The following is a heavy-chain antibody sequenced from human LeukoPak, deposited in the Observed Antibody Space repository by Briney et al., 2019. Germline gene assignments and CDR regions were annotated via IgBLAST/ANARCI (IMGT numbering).Heavy chain of an antibody. CDR2: ISWNSGSI. J-gene: IGHJ4*02. CDR1: GFTFDDYA. V-gene: IGHV3-9*01. CDR3: AKDSTYYYDSSGYNPFDY. D-gene: IGHD3-22*01. Sequence: PGRSLRLSCAASGFTFDDYAMHWVRQAPGKGLEWVSGISWNSGSIGYADSVKGRFTISRDNAKNSLYLQMNSLRAEDTALYYCAKDSTYYYDSSGYNPFDYWGQGTLVTVSS.